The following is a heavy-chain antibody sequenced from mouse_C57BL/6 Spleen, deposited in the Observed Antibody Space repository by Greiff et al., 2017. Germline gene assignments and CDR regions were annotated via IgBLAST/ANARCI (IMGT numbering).Heavy chain of an antibody. CDR3: ARQAYGSRDWYFDV. J-gene: IGHJ1*03. Sequence: EVKVVESGGGLVQPGGSLKLSCAASGFTFSDYYMYWVRQTPEKRLEWVAYISNGGGSTYYPDTVKGRFTISRDNAKNTLYLQMSRLKSEDTAMYYCARQAYGSRDWYFDVWGTGTTVTVSS. D-gene: IGHD1-1*01. CDR1: GFTFSDYY. V-gene: IGHV5-12*01. CDR2: ISNGGGST.